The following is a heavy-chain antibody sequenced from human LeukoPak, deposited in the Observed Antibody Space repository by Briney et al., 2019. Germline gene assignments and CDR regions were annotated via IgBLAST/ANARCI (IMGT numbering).Heavy chain of an antibody. J-gene: IGHJ3*02. CDR1: GGSISSYY. CDR3: ARTSTLYYDILTSYAFDI. V-gene: IGHV4-59*01. CDR2: IYYSGST. Sequence: NPSETLSLTCTVSGGSISSYYWSWIRQPPGKGLEWIGYIYYSGSTNYNPSLKSRVTISVDTSKNQFSLKLSSVTAADTAVYYCARTSTLYYDILTSYAFDIWGQGTMVTVSS. D-gene: IGHD3-9*01.